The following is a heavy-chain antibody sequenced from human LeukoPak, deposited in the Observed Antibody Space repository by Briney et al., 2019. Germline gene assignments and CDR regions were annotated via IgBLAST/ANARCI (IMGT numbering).Heavy chain of an antibody. V-gene: IGHV1-2*02. CDR2: INPNGGGT. J-gene: IGHJ3*02. Sequence: ASVKLSCKASGYTFTFYYMHWVRQAPGQGLELMGWINPNGGGTNYAQKFQGRVTMNRDTSISTACVELSRLRSDGTAVYYCAREGAAGTQHDAFDIWGQGTMVTVSS. CDR1: GYTFTFYY. D-gene: IGHD6-13*01. CDR3: AREGAAGTQHDAFDI.